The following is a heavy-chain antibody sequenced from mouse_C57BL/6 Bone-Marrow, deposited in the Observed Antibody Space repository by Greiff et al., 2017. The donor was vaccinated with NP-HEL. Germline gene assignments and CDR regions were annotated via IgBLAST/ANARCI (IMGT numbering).Heavy chain of an antibody. CDR1: GYTFTDYY. V-gene: IGHV1-26*01. J-gene: IGHJ4*01. CDR3: ARRVFYTMDY. Sequence: EVQLQQSGPELVKPGASVKISCKASGYTFTDYYMNWVKQSHGKSLEWIGDINTNNGGTSYNQKFKGKSTLTVDKSSSTAYMELRSLTSEDSAVYYCARRVFYTMDYWGQGTSVTVSS. CDR2: INTNNGGT.